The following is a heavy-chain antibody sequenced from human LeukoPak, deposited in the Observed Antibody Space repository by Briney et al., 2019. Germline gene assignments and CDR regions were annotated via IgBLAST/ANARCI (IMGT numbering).Heavy chain of an antibody. CDR1: GASISSYY. CDR2: IYYSGST. Sequence: SETLSLTCTVSGASISSYYWSWIRQPPGKGLEWIGYIYYSGSTNYNPSLKSRVTISVDTSKNQFSLKLSSVTAADTAVYYCARDGWGWPRYFDYWGQGTLVTVSS. D-gene: IGHD6-19*01. V-gene: IGHV4-59*01. J-gene: IGHJ4*02. CDR3: ARDGWGWPRYFDY.